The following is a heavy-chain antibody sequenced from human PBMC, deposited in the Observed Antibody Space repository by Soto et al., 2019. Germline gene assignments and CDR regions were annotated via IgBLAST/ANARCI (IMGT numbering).Heavy chain of an antibody. Sequence: QVQLVESGGGVVQPGRSLRLSCAASGFTFSSYDMHWVRQAPGMGLEWMTVISYDGSNKCYADSVKGRFTISRDNSKNSLYLQMNSLRPEDTAVYYCAVGWGWITTSCSFDCWGQGTLVTVSS. CDR1: GFTFSSYD. CDR2: ISYDGSNK. V-gene: IGHV3-30*03. CDR3: AVGWGWITTSCSFDC. D-gene: IGHD2-2*01. J-gene: IGHJ4*02.